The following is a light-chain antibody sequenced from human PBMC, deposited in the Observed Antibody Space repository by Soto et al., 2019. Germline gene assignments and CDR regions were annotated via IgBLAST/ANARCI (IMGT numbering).Light chain of an antibody. CDR1: QSITSW. J-gene: IGKJ1*01. CDR3: QQYSSYSWT. V-gene: IGKV1-5*03. CDR2: KAS. Sequence: DSQMTQSPSTLSASAGDRVTITCRASQSITSWLAWYQQKPGKAPKLLIYKASSLESGVPSRFSGSGSGTEFTLTISSLQPDDFATYYCQQYSSYSWTFGQGTKVEIK.